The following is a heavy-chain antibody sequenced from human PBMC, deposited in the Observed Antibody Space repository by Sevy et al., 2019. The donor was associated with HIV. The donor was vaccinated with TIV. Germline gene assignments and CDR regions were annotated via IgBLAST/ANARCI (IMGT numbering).Heavy chain of an antibody. D-gene: IGHD3-10*01. CDR1: GFSLTTNGVG. V-gene: IGHV2-5*02. CDR3: AHSEYYYGSGSFYKRGGLFAP. Sequence: SGPTLVNPTQTLTLTCTFSGFSLTTNGVGVGWIRQPPGKALEWLALIYWDDDKRYRPSLKKRLTITEDTSKNQVVLTTTDMDPVDTATYYCAHSEYYYGSGSFYKRGGLFAPWGQGTLVTVSS. CDR2: IYWDDDK. J-gene: IGHJ5*02.